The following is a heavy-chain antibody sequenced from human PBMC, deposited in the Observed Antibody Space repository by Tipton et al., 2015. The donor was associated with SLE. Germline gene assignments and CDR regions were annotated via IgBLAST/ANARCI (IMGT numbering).Heavy chain of an antibody. J-gene: IGHJ4*02. D-gene: IGHD1-26*01. Sequence: TLSLTCTVSGGSITNNYWNWIRQSPGRGLEWIGYIHDSGSLKCNPSLKSRVTISIDTSKNQFSLTLTSVSAADTAVYYCARDQGVGSPTPLGHWGQGILVTVSS. CDR3: ARDQGVGSPTPLGH. CDR1: GGSITNNY. CDR2: IHDSGSL. V-gene: IGHV4-59*01.